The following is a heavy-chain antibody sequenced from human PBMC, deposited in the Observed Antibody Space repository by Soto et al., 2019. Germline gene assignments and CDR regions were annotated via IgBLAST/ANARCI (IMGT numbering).Heavy chain of an antibody. CDR1: GGSISSGDYY. V-gene: IGHV4-30-4*01. D-gene: IGHD3-10*01. CDR2: IYYSGST. Sequence: SETLSLTCTVSGGSISSGDYYWSWIRQPPGKGLEWIGYIYYSGSTYYNPSLKSRVTISVDTSKNQFSLKLSSVTAADTAVYYCARDLYGSGSYYSSYGMDVWGQGTTVTVSS. CDR3: ARDLYGSGSYYSSYGMDV. J-gene: IGHJ6*02.